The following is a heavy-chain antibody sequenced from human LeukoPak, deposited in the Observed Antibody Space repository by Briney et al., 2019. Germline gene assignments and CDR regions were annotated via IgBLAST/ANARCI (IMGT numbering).Heavy chain of an antibody. CDR1: GYTFTSYG. D-gene: IGHD3-10*01. CDR3: ARGRDYYGSGSLSLWFDP. Sequence: ASVKVSCKASGYTFTSYGISWVRQAPGQGLEWMGWISAYNGNTNYAQKLQGRVTMTRNTSISTAYMELSRLRSDDTAVYYCARGRDYYGSGSLSLWFDPWGQGTLVTVSS. V-gene: IGHV1-18*01. J-gene: IGHJ5*02. CDR2: ISAYNGNT.